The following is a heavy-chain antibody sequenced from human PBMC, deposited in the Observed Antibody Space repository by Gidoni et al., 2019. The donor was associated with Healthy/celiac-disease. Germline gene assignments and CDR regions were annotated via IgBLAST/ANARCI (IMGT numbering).Heavy chain of an antibody. CDR2: IWYDGSNK. V-gene: IGHV3-33*01. CDR3: ARENSYRGPMDV. CDR1: GFTVSSYG. Sequence: QVQLVESGGGVVQPGRSLRLSCAAYGFTVSSYGMHWVRQAPGKGLEWVAVIWYDGSNKYYADSVKGRFTISRDNSKNTLYLQMNSLRAEDTAVYYCARENSYRGPMDVWGQGTTVTVSS. J-gene: IGHJ6*02. D-gene: IGHD1-26*01.